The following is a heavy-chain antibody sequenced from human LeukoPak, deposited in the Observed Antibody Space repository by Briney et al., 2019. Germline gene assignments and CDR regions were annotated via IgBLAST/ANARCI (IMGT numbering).Heavy chain of an antibody. J-gene: IGHJ3*02. CDR3: ASRKLDTAMGGAFDI. V-gene: IGHV4-61*02. CDR1: GGSISSGSYY. Sequence: SQTLSLTCTVSGGSISSGSYYWSWIRQPAGKGLEWIGRIYTSGSTNYNLSLKSRVTISVDTSKNQFSLKLSSVTTADTAVYYRASRKLDTAMGGAFDIWGQGTMVTVSS. D-gene: IGHD5-18*01. CDR2: IYTSGST.